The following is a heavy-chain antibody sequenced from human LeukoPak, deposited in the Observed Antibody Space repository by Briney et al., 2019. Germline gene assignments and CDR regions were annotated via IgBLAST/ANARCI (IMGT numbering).Heavy chain of an antibody. J-gene: IGHJ4*02. Sequence: SETLSLTCAVYGGSFSGYYWSWIRQPPGKGLEWIGEINHSGSTNYNPSLKSRVTISVDTSKSQFSLKLSSVTAADTAVYYCARGYCSSTSCQIDYWGQGTLVTVSS. CDR1: GGSFSGYY. CDR2: INHSGST. D-gene: IGHD2-2*01. CDR3: ARGYCSSTSCQIDY. V-gene: IGHV4-34*01.